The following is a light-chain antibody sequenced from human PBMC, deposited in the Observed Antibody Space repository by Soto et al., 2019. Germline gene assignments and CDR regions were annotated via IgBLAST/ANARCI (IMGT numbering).Light chain of an antibody. CDR2: GTS. V-gene: IGKV3-20*01. CDR1: QSVSSSY. CDR3: QQCDSSPGET. Sequence: EIVLTQSPGTLSLSPGERATLSCRASQSVSSSYLAWYQQKPDQAPRLLIYGTSRRATGIPDRFSGSGSGTDFTLTISRLEPGDFAVYYCQQCDSSPGETFGQGTKVKIK. J-gene: IGKJ1*01.